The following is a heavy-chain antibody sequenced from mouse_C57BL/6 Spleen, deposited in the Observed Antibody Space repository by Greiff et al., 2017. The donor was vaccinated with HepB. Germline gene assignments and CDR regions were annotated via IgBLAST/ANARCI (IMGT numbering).Heavy chain of an antibody. Sequence: VQLVESGAELVRPGASVTLSCKASGYTFTDYEMHWVKQTPVHGLEWIGAIDPETGGTAYNQKFKGKAILTADKSSSTAYMELRSLTSEDSAVYYCTTATGYFAYWGQGTLVTVSA. CDR3: TTATGYFAY. CDR1: GYTFTDYE. D-gene: IGHD4-1*02. CDR2: IDPETGGT. V-gene: IGHV1-15*01. J-gene: IGHJ3*01.